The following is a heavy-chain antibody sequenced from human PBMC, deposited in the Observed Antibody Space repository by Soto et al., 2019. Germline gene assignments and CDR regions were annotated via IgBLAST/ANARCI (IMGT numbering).Heavy chain of an antibody. D-gene: IGHD4-17*01. J-gene: IGHJ4*02. CDR2: ISTNSIYK. CDR1: GFTFSDYY. CDR3: TTTSNYGDYAGD. Sequence: QVQLVESGGDLVKPGGSLRLSCAASGFTFSDYYMSWIRQAPGKGLERISYISTNSIYKLYADSVKGRFTISRDNARNSLYLQMNSLRAEDTAIYYCTTTSNYGDYAGDWGQGTLVTVSS. V-gene: IGHV3-11*05.